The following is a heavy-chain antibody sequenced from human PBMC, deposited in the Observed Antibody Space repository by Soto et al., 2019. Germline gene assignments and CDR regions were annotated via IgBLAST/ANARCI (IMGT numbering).Heavy chain of an antibody. J-gene: IGHJ6*02. CDR1: GFTFDDYA. CDR3: AKDFRGSYYYCYGMDV. Sequence: SLRLSCAASGFTFDDYAMHWVRQAPGKGLEWVSGISWNSGSIGYADSVKGRFTISRDNAKNSLYLQMNSLRAEDTALYYCAKDFRGSYYYCYGMDVWGQGTTVTVSS. V-gene: IGHV3-9*01. D-gene: IGHD1-26*01. CDR2: ISWNSGSI.